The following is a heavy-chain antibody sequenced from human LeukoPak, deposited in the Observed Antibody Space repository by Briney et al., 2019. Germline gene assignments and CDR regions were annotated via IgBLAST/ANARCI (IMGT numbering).Heavy chain of an antibody. D-gene: IGHD3-22*01. J-gene: IGHJ4*02. CDR2: IGTAGDT. V-gene: IGHV3-13*01. Sequence: SGGSLRLSCAASGFTFSSYDMHWVRQTTGKGLEWVSAIGTAGDTYYPGSVKGRFTTSRENAKNSLYLQMNSLRAGDTAVYYCARGDSSGYQRNTKFDYWGQGTLVTVSS. CDR1: GFTFSSYD. CDR3: ARGDSSGYQRNTKFDY.